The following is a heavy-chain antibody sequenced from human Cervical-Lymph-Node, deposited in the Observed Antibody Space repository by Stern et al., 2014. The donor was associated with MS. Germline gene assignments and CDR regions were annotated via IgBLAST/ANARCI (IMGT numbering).Heavy chain of an antibody. CDR3: AKDRGVGGDCYSNWSAP. J-gene: IGHJ5*02. V-gene: IGHV3-23*01. CDR1: GFTFSSYA. CDR2: ISGSGGST. D-gene: IGHD2-21*02. Sequence: EVQLLESGGGLVQPGGSLRLSCATSGFTFSSYAMNWVRQAPGKGLEWVSCISGSGGSTDYADSVKGRFTLSRDNSKATLYLQMNSRRAEDTAVYYCAKDRGVGGDCYSNWSAPWGQGTLVTVSS.